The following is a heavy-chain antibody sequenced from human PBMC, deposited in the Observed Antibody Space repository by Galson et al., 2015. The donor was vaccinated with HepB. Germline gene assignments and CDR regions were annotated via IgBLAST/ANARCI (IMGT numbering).Heavy chain of an antibody. D-gene: IGHD6-13*01. CDR2: ISSSSGTI. CDR3: ARTKYSSSQNWLDP. Sequence: SLRLSCAASGFTFSSYSMNWVRQAPGKGLEWVSYISSSSGTIYYADSVKGRFTISRDNAKNSLYLQMNSLRDEDTAVYYCARTKYSSSQNWLDPWGQGTLVTVSS. J-gene: IGHJ5*02. CDR1: GFTFSSYS. V-gene: IGHV3-48*02.